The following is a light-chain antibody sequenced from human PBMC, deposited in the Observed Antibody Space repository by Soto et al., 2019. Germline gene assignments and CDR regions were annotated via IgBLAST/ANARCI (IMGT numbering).Light chain of an antibody. CDR3: RSHAGDSVV. CDR1: SSDIGAYNY. Sequence: QSALTQPPSASGSPGQSVTISCTGTSSDIGAYNYVSWFQQLPGEAPKLLIYDVTKRPSGVPDRFSGSKSGNTASLTVSGLLAEDEADYYCRSHAGDSVVFGGGTKVTVL. CDR2: DVT. J-gene: IGLJ2*01. V-gene: IGLV2-8*01.